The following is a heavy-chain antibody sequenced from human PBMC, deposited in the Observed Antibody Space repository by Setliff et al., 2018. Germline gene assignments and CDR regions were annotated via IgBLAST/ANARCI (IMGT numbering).Heavy chain of an antibody. CDR1: GYSISSGYI. Sequence: PSETLSLTCTVSGYSISSGYIWGWIRQPPGKGLEWVGNIGHTGSTYYNPSLKSRVTISVDTSKNQFSLKLSSVTAADTAVYYCARILYCTNGVCWRSFDYWGQGTLVTVSS. J-gene: IGHJ4*02. D-gene: IGHD2-8*01. CDR2: IGHTGST. CDR3: ARILYCTNGVCWRSFDY. V-gene: IGHV4-38-2*02.